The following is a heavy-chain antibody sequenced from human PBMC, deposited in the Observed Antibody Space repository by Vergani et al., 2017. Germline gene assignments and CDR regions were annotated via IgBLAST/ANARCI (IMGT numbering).Heavy chain of an antibody. CDR1: RGSFSGYY. CDR3: ARSPINTITMVRGVIPGLSGSYMDV. D-gene: IGHD3-10*01. CDR2: INHSGST. J-gene: IGHJ6*03. V-gene: IGHV4-34*01. Sequence: QVQLQHWGAGLLKPSETLSLTCAVYRGSFSGYYWSWIRQPPGKGLEWIGEINHSGSTNYNPSLKSRVTISVDTSKNQFSLKLSSVTAADTAVYYCARSPINTITMVRGVIPGLSGSYMDVWGKGTTVTVSS.